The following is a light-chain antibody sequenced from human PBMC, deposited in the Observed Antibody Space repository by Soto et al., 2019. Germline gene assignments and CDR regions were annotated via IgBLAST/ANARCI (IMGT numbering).Light chain of an antibody. CDR1: QSVSSY. J-gene: IGKJ5*01. CDR2: DAS. CDR3: QQRNNWPIS. Sequence: EIVLTQSPATLSLSPGERATLSCRASQSVSSYLAWYQQKPGQAPRLLIYDASNRATGIPVRFCGSGSGTDFTLTVSSLEPEDFALYYCQQRNNWPISFGQGTRLEIK. V-gene: IGKV3-11*01.